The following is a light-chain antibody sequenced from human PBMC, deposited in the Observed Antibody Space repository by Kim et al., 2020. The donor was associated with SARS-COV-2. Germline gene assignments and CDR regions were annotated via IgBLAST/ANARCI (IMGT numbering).Light chain of an antibody. CDR3: QQYGSSPYS. CDR2: EAF. CDR1: QSVGSSL. J-gene: IGKJ2*03. Sequence: LSPGERATLSCRASQSVGSSLLAWYQQKPGQAPRLLIYEAFKRVAGIPDRFSGSGSGTDFTLTISRPEPEDFAMYYCQQYGSSPYSFGQGTKLDI. V-gene: IGKV3-20*01.